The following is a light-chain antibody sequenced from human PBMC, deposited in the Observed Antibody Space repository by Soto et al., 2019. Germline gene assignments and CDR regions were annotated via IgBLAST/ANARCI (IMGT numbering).Light chain of an antibody. CDR3: QQYESTPPT. CDR1: QSVLYSSNNKNY. Sequence: DIVMTQSPDSLAVSLGERATINCKSSQSVLYSSNNKNYLAWYQKRPGQPPKLLIYWASTRESGVPDRFSGSGSGTDFALTITSLQAEDVAVYYCQQYESTPPTCGQGTKLEIK. CDR2: WAS. V-gene: IGKV4-1*01. J-gene: IGKJ2*01.